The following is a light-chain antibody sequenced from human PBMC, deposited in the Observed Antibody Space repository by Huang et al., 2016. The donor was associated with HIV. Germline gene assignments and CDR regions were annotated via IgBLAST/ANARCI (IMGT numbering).Light chain of an antibody. CDR2: GAS. CDR1: QSVSSN. CDR3: QQYNNWPPIT. J-gene: IGKJ5*01. V-gene: IGKV3-15*01. Sequence: EIVMTQSPVTLSVSPGERATLSCRASQSVSSNLAWYQQKPGHAPRLLIYGASTRATGVPDRFSGSGSGTEFTLTISSLQSEDFALYYCQQYNNWPPITFGQGTRLEIK.